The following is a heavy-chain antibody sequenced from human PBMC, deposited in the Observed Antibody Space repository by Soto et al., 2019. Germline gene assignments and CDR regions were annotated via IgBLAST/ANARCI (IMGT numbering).Heavy chain of an antibody. Sequence: PGESLKISCRTSGYRFTSYWIAWVRQMPGKGLEWMGIIFPSDSDTRYSPSFQGQVTISADRSTSTGFLQWASLKASDTAVYFCARKDKSGYFNWFDPWGQGTLVTVSS. J-gene: IGHJ5*02. CDR1: GYRFTSYW. CDR3: ARKDKSGYFNWFDP. CDR2: IFPSDSDT. V-gene: IGHV5-51*01. D-gene: IGHD3-22*01.